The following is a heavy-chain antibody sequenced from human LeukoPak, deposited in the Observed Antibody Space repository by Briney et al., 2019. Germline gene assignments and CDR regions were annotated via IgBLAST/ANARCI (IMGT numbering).Heavy chain of an antibody. CDR2: IYYSGST. J-gene: IGHJ4*02. D-gene: IGHD3-9*01. V-gene: IGHV4-31*03. Sequence: PSQTLSLTCTVSGDSISSGGYYWSWIRQHPGKGLEWIGYIYYSGSTYYNPSLKSRVTISVDTSKNQFSLKLSSVTAADTAVYYCARFYYYDILTGYYGGDYFDYWGQGTLVTVSS. CDR3: ARFYYYDILTGYYGGDYFDY. CDR1: GDSISSGGYY.